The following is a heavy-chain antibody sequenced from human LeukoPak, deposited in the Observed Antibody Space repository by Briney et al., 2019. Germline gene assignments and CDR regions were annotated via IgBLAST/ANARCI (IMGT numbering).Heavy chain of an antibody. CDR1: GFTFSSYG. D-gene: IGHD3-10*01. CDR2: ISSSSSYI. CDR3: ARDRRDSGSRYKRAFDI. V-gene: IGHV3-21*01. J-gene: IGHJ3*02. Sequence: GGSLRLSCAASGFTFSSYGMNWVRQAPGKGPEWVSSISSSSSYICYADSVKGRFTISRDNAKNSLYLQMNSLRAEDTAVYYCARDRRDSGSRYKRAFDIWGQGTMVTVSS.